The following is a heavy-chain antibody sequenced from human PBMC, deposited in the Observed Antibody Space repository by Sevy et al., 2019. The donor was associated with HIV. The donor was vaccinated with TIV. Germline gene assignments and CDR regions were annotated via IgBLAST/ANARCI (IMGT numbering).Heavy chain of an antibody. CDR1: GFNLSSYS. CDR3: ARGSGPAAAFDY. Sequence: GGSLRLSCAASGFNLSSYSMNWVRQAPGKGLEWVSSISSSSSYIYYADSVKGRFTISRDNAKNSLYLQMNSLRAEDTAVYYCARGSGPAAAFDYWGQGTLVTVSS. J-gene: IGHJ4*02. D-gene: IGHD6-13*01. CDR2: ISSSSSYI. V-gene: IGHV3-21*01.